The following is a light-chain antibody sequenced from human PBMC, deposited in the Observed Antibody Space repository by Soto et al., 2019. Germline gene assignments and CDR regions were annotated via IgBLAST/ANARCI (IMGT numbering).Light chain of an antibody. J-gene: IGKJ1*01. CDR3: QQYNSYSWP. CDR1: QSISSW. CDR2: KAS. V-gene: IGKV1-5*03. Sequence: DIQMTQSPSTLSASVGDRVTITCRASQSISSWLAWYQQKPGKAPKLLIYKASSLESGVPSRFSGSGSGTEFTLTISRLQPDDFATYYCQQYNSYSWPFGQGTKVEIK.